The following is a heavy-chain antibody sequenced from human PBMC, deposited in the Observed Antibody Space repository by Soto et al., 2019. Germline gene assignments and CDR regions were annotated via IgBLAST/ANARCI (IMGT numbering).Heavy chain of an antibody. CDR3: AKVGLWFGELFGPDPYGMDV. Sequence: EVQLLESGGGLVQPGGSLRLSCAASGFTFSSYAMSWVRQAPGKGLEWVSAISGSGGSTYYADSVKGRFTISRDNSKNTLYLQMNSLRAEDTAVYYCAKVGLWFGELFGPDPYGMDVWGQGTTVTVSS. D-gene: IGHD3-10*01. CDR2: ISGSGGST. J-gene: IGHJ6*02. V-gene: IGHV3-23*01. CDR1: GFTFSSYA.